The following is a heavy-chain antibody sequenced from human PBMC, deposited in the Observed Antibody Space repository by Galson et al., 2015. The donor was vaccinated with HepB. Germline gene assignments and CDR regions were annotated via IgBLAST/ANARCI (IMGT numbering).Heavy chain of an antibody. D-gene: IGHD3-22*01. J-gene: IGHJ3*02. CDR2: INNNTGNP. Sequence: SLRVSCKASGYTFTSYAMNWGRQAPGQGLEWMGWINNNTGNPTYAQSFTGRFVFSLDTSVSTAYLQISSLKAEDTAVYYCARDQWYYYDSSGPGDAFDIWGQGTMVTVSS. CDR1: GYTFTSYA. CDR3: ARDQWYYYDSSGPGDAFDI. V-gene: IGHV7-4-1*02.